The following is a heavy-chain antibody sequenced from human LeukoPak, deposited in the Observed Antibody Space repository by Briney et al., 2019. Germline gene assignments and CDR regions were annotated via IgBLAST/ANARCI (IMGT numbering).Heavy chain of an antibody. D-gene: IGHD3-10*01. CDR1: GYTFTGYF. CDR2: INPNSGGT. CDR3: ARDRPLDADDYYGFYFFDY. V-gene: IGHV1-2*02. Sequence: ASVKVSCKASGYTFTGYFIHWVRQAPGQGLEWMGWINPNSGGTNYAQNFQGRVTMTRDTSISTAYMELSRLRSNDTAVYYCARDRPLDADDYYGFYFFDYWGQGTLVTVSS. J-gene: IGHJ4*02.